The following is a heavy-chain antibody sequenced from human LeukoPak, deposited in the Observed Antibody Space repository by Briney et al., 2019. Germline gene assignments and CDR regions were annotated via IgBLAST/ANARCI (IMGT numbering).Heavy chain of an antibody. V-gene: IGHV4-59*08. D-gene: IGHD2-2*01. Sequence: SETLSLTCTVSGSISGYYWSWIRQPPGKGLEWIGYIYSSGSTNYNPSLESRVTISVDTSKNQFSLDLSSVTAADTAVYYCARQKCTSTSCLTKNAFDIWGQGTMVTVSS. CDR2: IYSSGST. J-gene: IGHJ3*02. CDR3: ARQKCTSTSCLTKNAFDI. CDR1: GSISGYY.